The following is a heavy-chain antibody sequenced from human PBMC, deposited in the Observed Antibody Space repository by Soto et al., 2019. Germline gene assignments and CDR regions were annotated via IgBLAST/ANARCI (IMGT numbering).Heavy chain of an antibody. CDR1: GYTFTGYY. Sequence: ASVKFSCKASGYTFTGYYMHWVRQAPGQGLECMGWINPNSGGTNYAQKFQGWVTMTRXTXXSXXXMXLXXLRXDXTAVYYCARALYGGNSYYFDYWGQGTLVTVSS. J-gene: IGHJ4*02. D-gene: IGHD2-21*02. V-gene: IGHV1-2*04. CDR3: ARALYGGNSYYFDY. CDR2: INPNSGGT.